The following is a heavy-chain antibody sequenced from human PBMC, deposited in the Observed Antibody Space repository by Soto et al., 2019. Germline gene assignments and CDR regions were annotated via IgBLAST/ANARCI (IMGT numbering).Heavy chain of an antibody. CDR3: AREADSSTPRHPLGAFDI. CDR2: ISSSGSTI. CDR1: GFTFSDYY. V-gene: IGHV3-11*01. J-gene: IGHJ3*02. D-gene: IGHD6-25*01. Sequence: PGGSLRLSCAASGFTFSDYYMSWIRQAPGKGLEWVSYISSSGSTIYYADSVKGRFTISRDNAKNSLYLQMNSLRAEDTAVYYCAREADSSTPRHPLGAFDIWGQGTMVTVSS.